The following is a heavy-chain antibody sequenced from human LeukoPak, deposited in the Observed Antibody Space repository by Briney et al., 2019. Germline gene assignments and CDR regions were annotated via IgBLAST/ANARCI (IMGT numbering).Heavy chain of an antibody. CDR3: ARSADSSSLISISPFDY. D-gene: IGHD6-6*01. CDR1: GFTLRSYG. CDR2: ISTSSSYI. Sequence: PGGSLRLSCVASGFTLRSYGLNWVRQAPGKGLEWVCFISTSSSYIYYGDSVKGRFTISRDNAKYALFLQMNRLRAEHTAVYNCARSADSSSLISISPFDYWGQGTQITVSS. J-gene: IGHJ4*02. V-gene: IGHV3-21*03.